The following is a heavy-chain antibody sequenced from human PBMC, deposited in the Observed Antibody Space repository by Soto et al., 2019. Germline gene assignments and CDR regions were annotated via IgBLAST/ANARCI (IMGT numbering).Heavy chain of an antibody. Sequence: VQLVESGGGVVQPGRSLRLSCAASGFTFSSYGMHWVRQAPGKGLEWVAVISYDGSNKYYADSVKGRFTISRDNSKNTLYLQMNSLRAEDTAVYYCAKDRAIFGVVTTYGMDVWGQGTTVTVSS. CDR2: ISYDGSNK. D-gene: IGHD3-3*01. J-gene: IGHJ6*02. V-gene: IGHV3-30*18. CDR3: AKDRAIFGVVTTYGMDV. CDR1: GFTFSSYG.